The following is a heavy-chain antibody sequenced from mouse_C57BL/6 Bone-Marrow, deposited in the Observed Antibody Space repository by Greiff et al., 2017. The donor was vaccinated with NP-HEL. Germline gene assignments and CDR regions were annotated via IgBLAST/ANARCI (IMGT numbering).Heavy chain of an antibody. Sequence: VMLVESGPGLVAPSQSLSITCTVSGFSLTSYGVHWVRQPPGKGLEWLVVIWSDGSTTYNSALKSRLSISKDNSKSQVFLKMNSLQTDDTAMYYCARQGDYDGGSYWYFDVWGTGTTVTVSS. CDR1: GFSLTSYG. D-gene: IGHD2-4*01. J-gene: IGHJ1*03. CDR3: ARQGDYDGGSYWYFDV. CDR2: IWSDGST. V-gene: IGHV2-6-1*01.